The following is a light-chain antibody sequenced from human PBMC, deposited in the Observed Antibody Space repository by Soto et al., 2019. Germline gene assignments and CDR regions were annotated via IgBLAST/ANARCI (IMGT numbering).Light chain of an antibody. CDR1: QAIGND. CDR2: AAS. J-gene: IGKJ1*01. CDR3: LQAFNFPRA. Sequence: AIQMTQSPSSLAGSVGDRLTITCRASQAIGNDLGWYQQKPGKTPQLLIYAASSLQSGVSSRLSGSGSGTEFPLTISSLQPEDFATYYCLQAFNFPRAFGQGTNVDIK. V-gene: IGKV1-6*02.